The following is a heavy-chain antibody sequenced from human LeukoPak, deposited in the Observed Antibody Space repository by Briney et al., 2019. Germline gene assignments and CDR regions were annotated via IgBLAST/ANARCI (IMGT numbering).Heavy chain of an antibody. J-gene: IGHJ4*02. D-gene: IGHD3-16*01. CDR3: ARDGGRAVPYYFDY. V-gene: IGHV3-30*04. CDR2: ISYDGSNK. CDR1: GFTFSSYA. Sequence: GGSLRLYCAASGFTFSSYAMHWVRQAPGKGLEWVAVISYDGSNKYYADSVKGRFTISRDNAKNSLYLQMNSLRAEDTAVYYCARDGGRAVPYYFDYWGQGTLVTVSS.